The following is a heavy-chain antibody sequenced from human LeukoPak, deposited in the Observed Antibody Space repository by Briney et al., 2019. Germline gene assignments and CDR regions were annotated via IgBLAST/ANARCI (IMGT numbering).Heavy chain of an antibody. CDR1: GFTFSSYG. V-gene: IGHV3-23*01. CDR2: ISGSGGST. D-gene: IGHD5-18*01. J-gene: IGHJ4*02. CDR3: AKHPIQPWSLPYYFDY. Sequence: GGSLRLSCAASGFTFSSYGMSWVRQAPGKGLEWVSAISGSGGSTYYADSVKGRFTISRDNSKNTLYLQMNSLRAEDTAVYYCAKHPIQPWSLPYYFDYWGQGTLVTVSS.